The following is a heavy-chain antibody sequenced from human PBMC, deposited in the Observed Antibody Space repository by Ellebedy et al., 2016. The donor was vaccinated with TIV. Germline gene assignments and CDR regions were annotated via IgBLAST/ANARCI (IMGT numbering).Heavy chain of an antibody. J-gene: IGHJ4*02. Sequence: GGSLRLSXAASGFTFSSYAMHWVRQAPGKGLEWVAVISYDGSNKYYADSVKGRFTISRDNSKNTLYLQMNSLRAEDTAVYYCARERREVGATLDYWGQGTLVTVSS. CDR3: ARERREVGATLDY. CDR1: GFTFSSYA. D-gene: IGHD1-26*01. CDR2: ISYDGSNK. V-gene: IGHV3-30-3*01.